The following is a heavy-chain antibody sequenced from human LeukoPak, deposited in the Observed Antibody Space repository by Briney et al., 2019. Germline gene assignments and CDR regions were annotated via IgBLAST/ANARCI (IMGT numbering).Heavy chain of an antibody. J-gene: IGHJ3*02. CDR2: IYTSGST. Sequence: SETLSLTCTVSGGSISRYYWSWIRQPAGKGLEWIGRIYTSGSTNYNPSLKSRVTMSVDTSKNQFSLKLSSVTAADTAVYYCARDQGYYGSATDAFDIWGQGTMVTVSS. V-gene: IGHV4-4*07. CDR3: ARDQGYYGSATDAFDI. D-gene: IGHD3-10*01. CDR1: GGSISRYY.